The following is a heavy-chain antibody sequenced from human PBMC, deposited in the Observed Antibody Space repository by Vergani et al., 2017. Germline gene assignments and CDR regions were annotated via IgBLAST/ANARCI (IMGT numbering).Heavy chain of an antibody. CDR1: GFTFSSYS. CDR3: ARDLDDNLTADAYYFDY. D-gene: IGHD3-9*01. V-gene: IGHV3-21*01. CDR2: ISSSSSYI. Sequence: EVQLVESGGGLVKPGGSLRLSCAASGFTFSSYSMNWVRQAPGKGLEWVSSISSSSSYIYYADSVKGRFTISRENAKNSLYLQMNSLRAEDTAVYYCARDLDDNLTADAYYFDYWGQGTLVTVSS. J-gene: IGHJ4*02.